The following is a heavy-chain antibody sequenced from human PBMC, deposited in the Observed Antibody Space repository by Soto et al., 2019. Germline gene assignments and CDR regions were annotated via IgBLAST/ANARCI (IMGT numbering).Heavy chain of an antibody. CDR2: IKSKTDGGTT. J-gene: IGHJ3*02. V-gene: IGHV3-15*01. CDR3: TTDLYSYSSDAFDI. CDR1: GFTFSNAW. D-gene: IGHD5-18*01. Sequence: PGGSLRLSCAASGFTFSNAWMSWVRQAPGKGLEWVGRIKSKTDGGTTDYAAPVKGRFTISRDDSKNTLYLQMNSLKTEDTAVYYCTTDLYSYSSDAFDIWGQGTMVTVSS.